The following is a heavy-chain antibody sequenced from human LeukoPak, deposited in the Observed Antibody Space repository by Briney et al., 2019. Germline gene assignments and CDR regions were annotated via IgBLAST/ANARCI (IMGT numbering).Heavy chain of an antibody. Sequence: ASVKVSCKVSGYTLTELSMHWVRQAPGKGLEWMGGFDPEDGETIYAQKFQGRVTMTEDTSTDTAYMDLNSLRSDDTAVYYCATNLATVVTPAYYWGQGTLVTVSS. CDR2: FDPEDGET. V-gene: IGHV1-24*01. J-gene: IGHJ4*02. CDR3: ATNLATVVTPAYY. D-gene: IGHD4-23*01. CDR1: GYTLTELS.